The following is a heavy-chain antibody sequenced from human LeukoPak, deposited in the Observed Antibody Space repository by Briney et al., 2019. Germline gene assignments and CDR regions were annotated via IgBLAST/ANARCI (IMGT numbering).Heavy chain of an antibody. CDR3: AKDRPTVVTRRHYFDY. J-gene: IGHJ4*02. Sequence: GGSLRLSCAASGFTLSSHGMNWVRQAPGKGLEWVSGISPSGGITYYSDSVKGRFTISRDNSKNTVSLQMNSLRGDDTAVYYCAKDRPTVVTRRHYFDYWGQGTLVTVSS. CDR2: ISPSGGIT. CDR1: GFTLSSHG. D-gene: IGHD4-23*01. V-gene: IGHV3-23*01.